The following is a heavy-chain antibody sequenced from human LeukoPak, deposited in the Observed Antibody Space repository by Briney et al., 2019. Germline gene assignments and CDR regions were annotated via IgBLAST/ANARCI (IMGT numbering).Heavy chain of an antibody. CDR1: GGSISSYY. CDR2: IYYSGST. D-gene: IGHD3-22*01. V-gene: IGHV4-59*01. CDR3: ARDQYYYDSSDYRNFDY. J-gene: IGHJ4*02. Sequence: SETLSLTCTVSGGSISSYYWSWIRQPPGKGLEWIGYIYYSGSTNYKSSLRGRVTISVDTSKNQFSLKLSSVTAADTAVYYCARDQYYYDSSDYRNFDYWGQGTLVTVSS.